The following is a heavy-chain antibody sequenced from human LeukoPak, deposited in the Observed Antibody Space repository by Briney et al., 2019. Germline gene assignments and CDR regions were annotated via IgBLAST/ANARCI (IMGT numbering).Heavy chain of an antibody. V-gene: IGHV4-30-4*08. D-gene: IGHD3-22*01. CDR3: ARSTAYYDSSAPDY. CDR2: IFYTGST. J-gene: IGHJ4*02. CDR1: GDSISSGDFY. Sequence: SETLSLTCSVSGDSISSGDFYWSWIRQPPGRGLEWIGYIFYTGSTYYNPSLKSRVTISVDTSKNQFSLKLSSVTAADTAVYYCARSTAYYDSSAPDYWGQGTLVAVSS.